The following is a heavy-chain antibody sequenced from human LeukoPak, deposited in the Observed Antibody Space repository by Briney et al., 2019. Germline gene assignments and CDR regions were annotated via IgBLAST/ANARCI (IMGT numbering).Heavy chain of an antibody. CDR2: INPNSGGT. J-gene: IGHJ4*02. V-gene: IGHV1-2*02. Sequence: GASVKVSCKASGYTFTGYYMHWVRQAPGQGLEWMGWINPNSGGTNYAQKFQGRVTMTRDTSISTAYMELSRLRSDDTAVYYCAIRDYGAYWYYFDYWGQGTLVTVSS. D-gene: IGHD4-17*01. CDR1: GYTFTGYY. CDR3: AIRDYGAYWYYFDY.